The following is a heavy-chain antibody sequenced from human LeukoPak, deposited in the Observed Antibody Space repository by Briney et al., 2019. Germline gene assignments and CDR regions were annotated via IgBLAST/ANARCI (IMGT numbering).Heavy chain of an antibody. Sequence: GGSLRLSCAASGLTFSSYGMHWVRQAPGKGLEWVAVIWYGGSNKYYADSVKGRFTISRDNSKNTLYLQMNSLRAEDTAVYYCAKDRAIIDLRGDAFDIWGQGTMVTVSS. J-gene: IGHJ3*02. V-gene: IGHV3-30*02. CDR2: IWYGGSNK. CDR3: AKDRAIIDLRGDAFDI. CDR1: GLTFSSYG. D-gene: IGHD3-10*01.